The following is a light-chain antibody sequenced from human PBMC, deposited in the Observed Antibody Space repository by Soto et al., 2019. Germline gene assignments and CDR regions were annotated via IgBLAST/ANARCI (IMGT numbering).Light chain of an antibody. CDR3: HQYNNWPLT. J-gene: IGKJ4*01. Sequence: EIVMTQSPATLSVSPGDRATLSCRASQSVDNDLAWYQQKPGQPPRLLIYDASTRATGIPARFSGSQSGTEFTLTISSLLSEDFAVYFCHQYNNWPLTFGGGTKVETK. CDR1: QSVDND. V-gene: IGKV3D-15*01. CDR2: DAS.